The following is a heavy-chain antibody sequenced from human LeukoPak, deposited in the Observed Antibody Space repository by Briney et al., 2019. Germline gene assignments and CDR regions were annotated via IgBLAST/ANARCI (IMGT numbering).Heavy chain of an antibody. D-gene: IGHD6-13*01. Sequence: PGRSLRLSCAASGFTFSSYGMHWVRQAPGKGLEGVAVIWYDGSNKYYADSVKGRFTISRDNSKNTLYLQMNSLRAEDTAVYYCAREDRGYSSSFIDYWGQGTLVTVSS. CDR3: AREDRGYSSSFIDY. J-gene: IGHJ4*02. CDR1: GFTFSSYG. CDR2: IWYDGSNK. V-gene: IGHV3-33*01.